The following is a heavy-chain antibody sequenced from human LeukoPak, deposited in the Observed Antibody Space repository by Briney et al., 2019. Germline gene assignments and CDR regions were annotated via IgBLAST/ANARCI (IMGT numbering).Heavy chain of an antibody. CDR1: GGSISSSSYY. CDR2: IYYSGST. D-gene: IGHD1-1*01. Sequence: SETLSLTCTVSGGSISSSSYYWGWIRQPPGEGLEWIGSIYYSGSTYYNPSLKSRVTISVDTSKNQFSLKLSSVTAADTAVYYCARNMEHYYYYYMDVWRKGTTVTVSS. CDR3: ARNMEHYYYYYMDV. V-gene: IGHV4-39*01. J-gene: IGHJ6*03.